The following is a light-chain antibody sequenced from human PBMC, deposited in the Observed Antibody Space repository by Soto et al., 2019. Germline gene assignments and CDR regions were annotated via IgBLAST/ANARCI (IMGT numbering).Light chain of an antibody. V-gene: IGKV3-15*01. Sequence: EIVLTQSPATLSVSPGERATLSCRASQSVGSLLAWYQQKAGQAPRLLIYRASSRATGISGSFSGSGSGTEFTLTITSLQSEDSAVYYCQQYNKWPITFGQGTRLQTK. CDR1: QSVGSL. J-gene: IGKJ5*01. CDR3: QQYNKWPIT. CDR2: RAS.